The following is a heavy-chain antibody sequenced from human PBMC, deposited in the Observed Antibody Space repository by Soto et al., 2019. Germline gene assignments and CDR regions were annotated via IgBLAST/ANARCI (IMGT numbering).Heavy chain of an antibody. D-gene: IGHD3-10*02. CDR1: DGSISSSSW. V-gene: IGHV4-4*02. CDR3: ANVRGGYYYAMDV. CDR2: IYHSGST. J-gene: IGHJ6*02. Sequence: ASETLSLTCTVVDGSISSSSWCRRVRQPPGKGLEWIGEIYHSGSTNYNPSLKSRVTISVDKSKNQFSLKLSSVTAADTAVYYCANVRGGYYYAMDVWGQGTTVTVSS.